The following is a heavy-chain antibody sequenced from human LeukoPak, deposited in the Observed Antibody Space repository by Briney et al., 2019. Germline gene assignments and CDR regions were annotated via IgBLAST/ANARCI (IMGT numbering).Heavy chain of an antibody. D-gene: IGHD2-15*01. CDR3: AKESTLGSYFDY. V-gene: IGHV3-21*01. Sequence: GGSLRLSCAASGFTFSSYSMNWVRQAPGKGLEWVSSISSSSSYIYYADSVKGRFTISRDNAKNSLYLQMNSLRAEDTAVYYCAKESTLGSYFDYWGQGTLVTVSS. CDR1: GFTFSSYS. J-gene: IGHJ4*02. CDR2: ISSSSSYI.